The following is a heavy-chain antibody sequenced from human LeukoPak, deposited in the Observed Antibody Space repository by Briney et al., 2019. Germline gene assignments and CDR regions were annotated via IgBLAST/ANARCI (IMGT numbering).Heavy chain of an antibody. V-gene: IGHV3-21*01. D-gene: IGHD2-2*01. Sequence: GGSLRLSYAASGFDFSSYSMNWVRQAPGKGLEWVSAISPWSDYIYYVDSVKGRFTISRDYAKNSLYLQMNSLRAEDTAVYYCGGAPTVSGGYFSSSSCQADYWGQGTLVTVPP. CDR2: ISPWSDYI. J-gene: IGHJ4*02. CDR1: GFDFSSYS. CDR3: GGAPTVSGGYFSSSSCQADY.